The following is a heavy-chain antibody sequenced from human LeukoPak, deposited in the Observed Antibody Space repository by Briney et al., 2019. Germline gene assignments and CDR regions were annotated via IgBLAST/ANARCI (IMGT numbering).Heavy chain of an antibody. V-gene: IGHV4-59*01. CDR3: ASSEYSSSSPDY. CDR2: IYYSGST. D-gene: IGHD6-6*01. Sequence: SETLSLTCTVSGGSISSYYWSWIRQPPGKGLEWIGYIYYSGSTNYNPSLKSRVTITVDTSKNQFSLKLSSVTAADTAVYYCASSEYSSSSPDYWGQGTLVTVSS. J-gene: IGHJ4*02. CDR1: GGSISSYY.